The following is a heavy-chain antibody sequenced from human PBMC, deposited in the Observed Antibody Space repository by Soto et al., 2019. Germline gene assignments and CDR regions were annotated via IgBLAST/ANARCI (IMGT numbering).Heavy chain of an antibody. CDR2: INAGNGNT. J-gene: IGHJ4*02. V-gene: IGHV1-3*05. CDR3: ARVSGYSLPDY. D-gene: IGHD5-12*01. CDR1: GYTFTNYA. Sequence: QVQLVQSGAEEKKPGASVKVSCKASGYTFTNYAMHWVRQAPGQRLEWMGWINAGNGNTKYSQKFQGRVTITRDTSASTGYMELCSLRSEDTAVYYCARVSGYSLPDYWGQGTLVTVSS.